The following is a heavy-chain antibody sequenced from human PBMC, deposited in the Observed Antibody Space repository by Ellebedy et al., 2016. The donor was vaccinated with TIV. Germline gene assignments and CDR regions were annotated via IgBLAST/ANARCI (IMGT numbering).Heavy chain of an antibody. CDR1: GFTFSAFW. V-gene: IGHV3-7*01. D-gene: IGHD3-22*01. CDR3: ARGVSLDP. Sequence: GGSLRLXXAASGFTFSAFWMNWVRQDPVKGLEWVANIKPDGSETEYVDSVKGRFTISRDNAENSLSLQMNSLRVEDTAVYYCARGVSLDPWGQGTRVTVSS. CDR2: IKPDGSET. J-gene: IGHJ5*02.